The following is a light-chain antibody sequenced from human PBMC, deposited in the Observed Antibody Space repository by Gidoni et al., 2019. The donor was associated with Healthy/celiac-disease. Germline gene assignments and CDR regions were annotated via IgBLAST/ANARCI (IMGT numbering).Light chain of an antibody. J-gene: IGKJ3*01. CDR2: GAS. Sequence: IVLTQSPGPLSLSPGERATLSCRASQSVSSSYLAWYQQKPGQAPRLLIYGASSRATGIPDRFSGSGSGTDFTLTISRLEPEDFAVYYCQQYGSSPPGVTFGPGTKVDIK. CDR3: QQYGSSPPGVT. V-gene: IGKV3-20*01. CDR1: QSVSSSY.